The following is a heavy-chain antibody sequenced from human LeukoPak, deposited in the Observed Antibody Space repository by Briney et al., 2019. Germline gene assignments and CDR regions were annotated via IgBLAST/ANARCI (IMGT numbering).Heavy chain of an antibody. CDR2: ISSSSSYI. Sequence: PGGSLRLSCAASGFTFSSYSMNWVRQAPGKGLEWVSSISSSSSYIYYADSVKGRFTISRDNAKNSLYLQMNSLRAEDTAVYYCAKAAFGELLDLHFDYWGQGTLVTVSS. CDR1: GFTFSSYS. D-gene: IGHD3-10*01. J-gene: IGHJ4*02. V-gene: IGHV3-21*04. CDR3: AKAAFGELLDLHFDY.